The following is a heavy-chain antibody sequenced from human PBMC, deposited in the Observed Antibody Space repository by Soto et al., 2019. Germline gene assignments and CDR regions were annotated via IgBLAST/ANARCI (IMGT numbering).Heavy chain of an antibody. V-gene: IGHV4-39*01. D-gene: IGHD2-8*01. CDR1: GDSISRRSHN. CDR3: ARHLGGYTNTYGMDV. J-gene: IGHJ6*02. Sequence: QLQVQESGPGLVKPSETLSLTCTVSGDSISRRSHNWAWIRQSPGKGLEWIGSIYSSGNTYYNASLKSRVIISADTSKTQFSLKLTSMTAADTAVYYCARHLGGYTNTYGMDVWGQGTTVTVSS. CDR2: IYSSGNT.